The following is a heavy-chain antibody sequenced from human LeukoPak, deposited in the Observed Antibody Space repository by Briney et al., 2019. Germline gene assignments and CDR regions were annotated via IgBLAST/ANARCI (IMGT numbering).Heavy chain of an antibody. Sequence: PGGSLRLSCAASGFTFSSYSMNWVRQAPGKGLEWVSYISSSSSTIYYADSVKGRFTISRDNAKNSLYLQMNSLRAEDTAVYYCARDLALLWFGELLRQDPPGDLDYWGQGTLVTVSS. CDR1: GFTFSSYS. V-gene: IGHV3-48*01. J-gene: IGHJ4*02. CDR2: ISSSSSTI. D-gene: IGHD3-10*01. CDR3: ARDLALLWFGELLRQDPPGDLDY.